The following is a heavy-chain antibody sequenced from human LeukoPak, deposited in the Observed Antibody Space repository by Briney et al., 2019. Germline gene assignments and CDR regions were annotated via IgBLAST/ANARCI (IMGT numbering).Heavy chain of an antibody. CDR3: ARGKQQLHWFDP. CDR2: INHSGST. D-gene: IGHD6-13*01. CDR1: GGSFSDYY. Sequence: SATLSLTCAVYGGSFSDYYWSWIRQPPGKGLEWIGEINHSGSTNYDPSLKSRVTISVDTSKNQFSLKLSSVTAADTAVYYCARGKQQLHWFDPWGQGTLVTV. V-gene: IGHV4-34*01. J-gene: IGHJ5*02.